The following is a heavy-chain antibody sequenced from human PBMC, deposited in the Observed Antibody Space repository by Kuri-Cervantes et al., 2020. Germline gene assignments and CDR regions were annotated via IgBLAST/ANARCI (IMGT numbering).Heavy chain of an antibody. Sequence: SETLSLTCTVSGGSISSGGYYWSWIRQHPGKGLEWIGYIYYSGSTNYNPSLKSRVTISVDTSKNQFSLKLSSVTAADTAVYYCAREGTYRFDPWGQGTLVTVSS. CDR2: IYYSGST. CDR3: AREGTYRFDP. V-gene: IGHV4-61*08. J-gene: IGHJ5*02. D-gene: IGHD3-10*01. CDR1: GGSISSGGYY.